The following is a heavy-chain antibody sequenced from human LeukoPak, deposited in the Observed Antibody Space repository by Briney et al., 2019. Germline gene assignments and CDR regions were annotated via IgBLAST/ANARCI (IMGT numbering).Heavy chain of an antibody. V-gene: IGHV3-9*02. Sequence: PGRSLRLSCAASGFTSDDYAMHWVRQAPGKGREWVSGISWNSDSIGYADSVKGRFTISRDNAKNSLYLQMNSLRAEDTALYYCAKDLMNRSYYYDSSGFNDAFDIWGQGTMVTVSS. D-gene: IGHD3-22*01. CDR1: GFTSDDYA. J-gene: IGHJ3*02. CDR2: ISWNSDSI. CDR3: AKDLMNRSYYYDSSGFNDAFDI.